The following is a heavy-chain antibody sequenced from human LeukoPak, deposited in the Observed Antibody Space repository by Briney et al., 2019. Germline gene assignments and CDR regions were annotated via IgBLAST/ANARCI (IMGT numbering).Heavy chain of an antibody. D-gene: IGHD5-12*01. CDR3: ARSADHSGYDRDFDY. CDR2: INHSGST. J-gene: IGHJ4*02. Sequence: SETLSLTCAVYGGSFSGYYWSWLRQPPGKGLEWIGEINHSGSTNYNPSLKSRVTISVDTSKNQFSLKLSSVTAADTAVYYCARSADHSGYDRDFDYWGQGTLVTVSS. V-gene: IGHV4-34*01. CDR1: GGSFSGYY.